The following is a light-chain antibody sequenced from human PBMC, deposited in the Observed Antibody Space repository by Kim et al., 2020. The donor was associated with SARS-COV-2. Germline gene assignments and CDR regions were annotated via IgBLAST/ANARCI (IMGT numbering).Light chain of an antibody. CDR3: QQSFSTPFT. CDR1: QRISSS. J-gene: IGKJ3*01. Sequence: ASVGDRVTITCRASQRISSSVNWYQQKPGKAPKLLISAASSLQSGVPSRFSGSGSGTDFTLTISSLQPEDFATFYCQQSFSTPFTFGPGTKVDIK. V-gene: IGKV1-39*01. CDR2: AAS.